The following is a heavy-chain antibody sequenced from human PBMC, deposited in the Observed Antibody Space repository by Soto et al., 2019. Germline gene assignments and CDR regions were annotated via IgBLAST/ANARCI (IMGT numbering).Heavy chain of an antibody. CDR2: ISHDGSDK. D-gene: IGHD6-13*01. Sequence: GGSLRLSCAASGFTFRNYGMHWVRQAPGKGLEWVAVISHDGSDKYYADSMKGRFIISRDNSENTLFLNMNSLKPEDTAVYYCAKENQHLVHDYWGQGTLVTVSS. CDR3: AKENQHLVHDY. J-gene: IGHJ4*02. V-gene: IGHV3-30*18. CDR1: GFTFRNYG.